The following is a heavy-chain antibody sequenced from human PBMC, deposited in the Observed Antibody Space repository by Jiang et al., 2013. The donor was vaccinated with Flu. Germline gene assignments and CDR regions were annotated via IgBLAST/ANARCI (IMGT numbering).Heavy chain of an antibody. J-gene: IGHJ4*02. CDR2: ISPNAGST. Sequence: PGASLRLSCAASGFTFSNFGMSWVRQAPGKGLEWVSGISPNAGSTYSAVSVKDRFTISRDNSKKTLYLKMNRLTADDTAVYYCAKEGSRGARHFDNWGQGTLVIVSS. CDR3: AKEGSRGARHFDN. V-gene: IGHV3-23*01. D-gene: IGHD3-10*01. CDR1: GFTFSNFG.